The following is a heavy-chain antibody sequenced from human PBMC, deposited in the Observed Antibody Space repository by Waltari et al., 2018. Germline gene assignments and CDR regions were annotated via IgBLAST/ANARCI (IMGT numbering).Heavy chain of an antibody. CDR3: ARDRVLRYFDWSPNYYYMDV. Sequence: QVQLQESGPGLVKPSETLSLTCTVSGGSISSHYWSWIRQPPGKGLEWIGYIYYSGSTNYNPSLKSRVTISVDTSKNQFSLKLSSVTAADTAVYYCARDRVLRYFDWSPNYYYMDVWGKGTTVTVSS. J-gene: IGHJ6*03. V-gene: IGHV4-59*11. CDR2: IYYSGST. CDR1: GGSISSHY. D-gene: IGHD3-9*01.